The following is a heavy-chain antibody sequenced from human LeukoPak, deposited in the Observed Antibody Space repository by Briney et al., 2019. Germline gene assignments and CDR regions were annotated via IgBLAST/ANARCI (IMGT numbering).Heavy chain of an antibody. CDR3: ATMIRGVFAFDN. Sequence: GGSLRLSCAASGFTFSSYSMNWVRQAPGKGLEWVSSISSSSSYIYYADSVKGRFTISRDNAKNSLYLHMNSLRAKDSAVYYCATMIRGVFAFDNWGQGTMVTVSS. D-gene: IGHD3-10*01. J-gene: IGHJ3*02. CDR1: GFTFSSYS. CDR2: ISSSSSYI. V-gene: IGHV3-21*01.